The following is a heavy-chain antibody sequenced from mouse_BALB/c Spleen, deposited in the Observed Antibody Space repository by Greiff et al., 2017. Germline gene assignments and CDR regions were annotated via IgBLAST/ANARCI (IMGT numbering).Heavy chain of an antibody. V-gene: IGHV1S137*01. CDR1: GYTFTDYS. Sequence: QVQLQQSGAELVRPGVSVKISCKASGYTFTDYSMHWVKQSHAQGLEWIGVISTYYGDASYNQKFKGKATMTVDKSSSTAYMELPRLTSEDSAIYYCSREGGATCYFDYWGQGTTLTVSS. J-gene: IGHJ2*01. D-gene: IGHD1-1*01. CDR2: ISTYYGDA. CDR3: SREGGATCYFDY.